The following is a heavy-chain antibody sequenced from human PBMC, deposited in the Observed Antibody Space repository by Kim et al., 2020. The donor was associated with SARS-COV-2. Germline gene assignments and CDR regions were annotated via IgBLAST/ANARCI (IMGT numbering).Heavy chain of an antibody. V-gene: IGHV3-7*01. J-gene: IGHJ4*02. Sequence: YVDSVKGRFTMSGVNAKNSLYLQMSSLRTEDTAIYYCAALDTVQVPGGIWGQGTLVTVSS. D-gene: IGHD3-10*01. CDR3: AALDTVQVPGGI.